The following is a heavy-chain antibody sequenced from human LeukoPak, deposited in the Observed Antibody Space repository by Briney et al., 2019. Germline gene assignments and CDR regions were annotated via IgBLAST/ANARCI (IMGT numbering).Heavy chain of an antibody. CDR2: IYYSGST. V-gene: IGHV4-39*07. D-gene: IGHD3-10*01. CDR3: ARVEEGYGSGRRENYHYYYMDV. J-gene: IGHJ6*03. Sequence: PSETLSLTCIVSGGSISSSTSYWGWIRQSPGKGLEWIGSIYYSGSTNYNPSLKSRVTISLDTSRNQFSLKLSSVTAADTAVYYCARVEEGYGSGRRENYHYYYMDVWGKGTTVTISS. CDR1: GGSISSSTSY.